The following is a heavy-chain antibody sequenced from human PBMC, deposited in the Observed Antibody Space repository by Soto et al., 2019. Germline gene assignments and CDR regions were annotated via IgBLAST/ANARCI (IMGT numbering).Heavy chain of an antibody. V-gene: IGHV3-23*01. CDR3: AKDFGGDRPYRYFDL. CDR2: ISGSGGST. Sequence: GGSLRLSCASSGFTFRSYAMSLVRQAPGKGLEWVSAISGSGGSTYYADSVKGRFTISRDNSKNTLYLQMNSLRAEDTAVYYCAKDFGGDRPYRYFDLWGRGTLVTVSS. D-gene: IGHD2-21*02. J-gene: IGHJ2*01. CDR1: GFTFRSYA.